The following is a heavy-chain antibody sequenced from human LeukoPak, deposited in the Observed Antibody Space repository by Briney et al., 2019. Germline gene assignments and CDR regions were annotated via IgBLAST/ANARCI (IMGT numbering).Heavy chain of an antibody. CDR2: IWYDGSNK. J-gene: IGHJ4*02. CDR3: ARDFPYDSSGYPFDY. CDR1: GFTFSSYG. D-gene: IGHD3-22*01. Sequence: PGRSLRLSCAASGFTFSSYGMHWVRQAPGEGLEWVAVIWYDGSNKYYADSVKGRFTISRDNSKNTLYLQMNSLRAEDTAVYYCARDFPYDSSGYPFDYWGQGTLVTVSS. V-gene: IGHV3-33*01.